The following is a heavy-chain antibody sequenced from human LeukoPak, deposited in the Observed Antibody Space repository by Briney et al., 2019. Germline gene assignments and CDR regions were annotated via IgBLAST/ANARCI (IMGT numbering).Heavy chain of an antibody. Sequence: HPGGSLRLSCAASGFTFSSYAMSWVRQAPGKGLEWVSAISGSGGSTYYADSVKGRLTISRDNSTNTLYLQMNSQRAEDTAVYDCAKSRYCSGGSCYRAFDYWGQGTLVTVSS. CDR3: AKSRYCSGGSCYRAFDY. CDR2: ISGSGGST. CDR1: GFTFSSYA. J-gene: IGHJ4*02. D-gene: IGHD2-15*01. V-gene: IGHV3-23*01.